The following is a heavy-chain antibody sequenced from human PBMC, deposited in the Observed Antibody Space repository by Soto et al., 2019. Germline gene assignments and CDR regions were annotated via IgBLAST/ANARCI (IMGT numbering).Heavy chain of an antibody. CDR1: GYTFTSYD. D-gene: IGHD1-26*01. CDR2: MNPNSGNT. Sequence: QEQLVQSGAEVKKPGASVKVSCKASGYTFTSYDITWVRQATGQGLEWMGWMNPNSGNTGYAQKFQGRVTMTRNTSIGTAYMELSSLRSEDAAVYYCATERWEDAFDIWGQGTMVTVSS. V-gene: IGHV1-8*01. CDR3: ATERWEDAFDI. J-gene: IGHJ3*02.